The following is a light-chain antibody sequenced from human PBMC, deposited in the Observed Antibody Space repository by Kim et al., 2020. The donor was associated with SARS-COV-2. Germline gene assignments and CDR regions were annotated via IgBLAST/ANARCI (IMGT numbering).Light chain of an antibody. Sequence: AAVKRNGTLSSGHSSYAIAGHQQQPEKGPRYLMKLNSDGSHSKGDGIPDRFSGSSSGAERYLTISSLQSEDEADYYCQTWGTGIRVFGGGTKLTVL. CDR3: QTWGTGIRV. CDR1: SGHSSYA. CDR2: LNSDGSH. J-gene: IGLJ2*01. V-gene: IGLV4-69*01.